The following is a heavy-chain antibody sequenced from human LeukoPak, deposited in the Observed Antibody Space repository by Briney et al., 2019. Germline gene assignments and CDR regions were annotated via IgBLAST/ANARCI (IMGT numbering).Heavy chain of an antibody. CDR3: VKRSYNESSGHYYFDY. J-gene: IGHJ4*02. V-gene: IGHV3-23*01. CDR1: GFTFSSYP. CDR2: ISGSGDST. Sequence: GGSLRLSCAASGFTFSSYPMSWVRQAPGKGLEWVSAISGSGDSTYYADSVKGRFTISRDNSKNTLYLQMDSLRAEDTAVNYCVKRSYNESSGHYYFDYWGQGTLVTVSS. D-gene: IGHD3-22*01.